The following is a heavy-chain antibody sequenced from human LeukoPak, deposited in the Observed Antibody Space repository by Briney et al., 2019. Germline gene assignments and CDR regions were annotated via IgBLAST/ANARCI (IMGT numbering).Heavy chain of an antibody. Sequence: GGSLRLSCAASGFTFSDYYMSWIRQAPGKGLELVSYISSSGSTIYYADSVKGRFTISRDNAKNSLYLQMNSLRTEDTAVYYCARYGIEMATNRIDYWGQGTLVTVSS. V-gene: IGHV3-11*04. CDR1: GFTFSDYY. D-gene: IGHD5-24*01. CDR3: ARYGIEMATNRIDY. J-gene: IGHJ4*02. CDR2: ISSSGSTI.